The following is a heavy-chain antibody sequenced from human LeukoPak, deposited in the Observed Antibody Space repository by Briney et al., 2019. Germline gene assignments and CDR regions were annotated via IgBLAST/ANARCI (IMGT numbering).Heavy chain of an antibody. J-gene: IGHJ3*02. Sequence: ASVKVSCKASGYTFTGYYMHWVRQAPGQGLEWMGWINPNSGGTNYAQKFHGRVTMTRDTSISTAYMELSRLRADDTAVYHCAREGEASGSYDDAFDIWGQGTMVTVFS. CDR3: AREGEASGSYDDAFDI. V-gene: IGHV1-2*02. CDR2: INPNSGGT. CDR1: GYTFTGYY. D-gene: IGHD1-26*01.